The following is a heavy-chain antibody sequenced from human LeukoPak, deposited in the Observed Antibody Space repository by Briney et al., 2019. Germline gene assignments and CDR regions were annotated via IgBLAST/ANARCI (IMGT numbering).Heavy chain of an antibody. CDR2: IYPGDSDT. V-gene: IGHV5-51*01. CDR1: GYSFTSYW. D-gene: IGHD3-10*01. Sequence: EESLKISCKGSGYSFTSYWIGWVRQMPGKGLEWMGVIYPGDSDTKYSPSFQGQVTISADKSISTAYLQWSSLKASDTAMYYCARPFYSSGSYYFDYWGQGTPVTVSS. J-gene: IGHJ4*02. CDR3: ARPFYSSGSYYFDY.